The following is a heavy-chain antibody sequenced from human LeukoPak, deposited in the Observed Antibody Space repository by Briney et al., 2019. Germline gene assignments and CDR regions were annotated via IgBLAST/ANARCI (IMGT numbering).Heavy chain of an antibody. J-gene: IGHJ5*02. V-gene: IGHV3-74*01. CDR1: GFTFSSYW. CDR2: INSDGSST. Sequence: GGSLRLSCAASGFTFSSYWMHWVRQAPGKGLVWVSRINSDGSSTSYADSVKGRFTISRDNAKNTLYLQMNSLRAEDTAVYYCASSSRYNWFDPWGQGTLVTVSS. CDR3: ASSSRYNWFDP. D-gene: IGHD6-13*01.